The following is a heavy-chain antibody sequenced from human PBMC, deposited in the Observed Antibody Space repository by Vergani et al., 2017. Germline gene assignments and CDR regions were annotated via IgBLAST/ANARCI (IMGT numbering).Heavy chain of an antibody. CDR3: ARVGHLVAVTGEGPSLDL. V-gene: IGHV4-61*08. CDR1: GAYVGSGGYY. J-gene: IGHJ2*01. D-gene: IGHD2-21*02. CDR2: IYYSGST. Sequence: QVQLQESGPGLVKASQTLSLTCSVSGAYVGSGGYYWSWIRQPPGKGLEWIGYIYYSGSTNYNPSLKSRVTISVDTSKNQFSLKLSSVTAADTAVYYCARVGHLVAVTGEGPSLDLWGRGTLVTVSS.